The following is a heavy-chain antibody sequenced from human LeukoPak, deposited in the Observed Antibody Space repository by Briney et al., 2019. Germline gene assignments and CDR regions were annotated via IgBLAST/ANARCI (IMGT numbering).Heavy chain of an antibody. D-gene: IGHD3-10*01. V-gene: IGHV4-34*01. CDR3: ARGDGLYYYANPGNCYYYKDV. J-gene: IGHJ6*03. CDR1: GVPFSGYY. Sequence: PSEPLSLTCAVYGVPFSGYYWSWLPHPPGKALEGFGEIIHSESTNYNPSPKRRVIITVHASKNDFPLNLSSVPAAASPIFFCARGDGLYYYANPGNCYYYKDVWGKGTTVTVS. CDR2: IIHSEST.